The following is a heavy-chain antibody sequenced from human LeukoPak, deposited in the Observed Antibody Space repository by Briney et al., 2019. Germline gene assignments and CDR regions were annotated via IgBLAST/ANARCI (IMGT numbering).Heavy chain of an antibody. J-gene: IGHJ4*02. D-gene: IGHD3-22*01. V-gene: IGHV4-59*01. CDR1: GGSISSYY. Sequence: PSETLSLTCTVSGGSISSYYWSWIRQPPGKGLEWIGYIYYSGSTNYNPSLKSRVTISVDTSKNQFSLKLSSVTAADTAVYYCARLNYDSSGYYLAYYSDYWGQGTLVTVSS. CDR3: ARLNYDSSGYYLAYYSDY. CDR2: IYYSGST.